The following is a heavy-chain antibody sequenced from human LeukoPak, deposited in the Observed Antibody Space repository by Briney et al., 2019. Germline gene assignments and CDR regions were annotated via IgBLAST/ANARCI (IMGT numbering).Heavy chain of an antibody. V-gene: IGHV4-34*01. J-gene: IGHJ6*02. Sequence: SETLSLTCAVYGGSFSGYYWSWIRQPPGKGLEWIGDINHSGSTNYNPSLKSRVTISVDTSKNQFSLKLSSVTAADTAVYYCARGYDILTGYGRYYYYGMDVWGQGTTVTVSS. D-gene: IGHD3-9*01. CDR3: ARGYDILTGYGRYYYYGMDV. CDR2: INHSGST. CDR1: GGSFSGYY.